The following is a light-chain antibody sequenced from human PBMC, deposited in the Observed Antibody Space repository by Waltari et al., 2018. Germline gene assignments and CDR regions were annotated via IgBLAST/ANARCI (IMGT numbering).Light chain of an antibody. CDR3: QQSYSTPFT. Sequence: DIQTTPSPSPFSAAVGDRVTLTCRASQSISSYLHWYQQKPGKAPKLLIYAASSLQSGVPSRFSGSGSGTDFTLTISSLQPEDFATYYCQQSYSTPFTFGPGTKVDIK. V-gene: IGKV1-39*01. CDR1: QSISSY. CDR2: AAS. J-gene: IGKJ3*01.